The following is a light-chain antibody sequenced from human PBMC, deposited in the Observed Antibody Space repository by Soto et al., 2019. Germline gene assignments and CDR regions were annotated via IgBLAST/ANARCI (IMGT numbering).Light chain of an antibody. V-gene: IGLV1-44*01. CDR1: GSNIGSNS. CDR3: ESWDVSPSGLVL. J-gene: IGLJ2*01. CDR2: GDN. Sequence: QSVLTQPPSASGTPGQSVTISCSGSGSNIGSNSVSWYQQVPGTAPKLLIYGDNRRPSGVPDRFTGSKSGTSASLAISGLQSEDEADYYCESWDVSPSGLVLFGGGTKLTVL.